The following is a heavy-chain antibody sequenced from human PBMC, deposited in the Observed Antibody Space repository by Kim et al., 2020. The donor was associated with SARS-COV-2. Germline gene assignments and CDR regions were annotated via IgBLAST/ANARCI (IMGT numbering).Heavy chain of an antibody. J-gene: IGHJ4*02. CDR2: ISSSSSYI. CDR1: GFTFSIYS. CDR3: ARDLYGDYVFDY. D-gene: IGHD4-17*01. V-gene: IGHV3-21*01. Sequence: GGSLRLSCAASGFTFSIYSMNWVRQAPGKGLEWVSSISSSSSYIYYADSVKGRFTISRDNAKNSLYLQMNSLRAEDTAVYYCARDLYGDYVFDYWGQGTLVTVSS.